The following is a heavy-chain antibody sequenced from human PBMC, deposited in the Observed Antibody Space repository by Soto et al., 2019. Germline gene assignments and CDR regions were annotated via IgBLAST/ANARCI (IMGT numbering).Heavy chain of an antibody. J-gene: IGHJ3*01. CDR2: ISNRGDT. V-gene: IGHV3-66*01. D-gene: IGHD2-15*01. CDR1: GFIVSDTY. CDR3: AREPRYCGGGSCSITGDAYDL. Sequence: EVQLVESGGGLVQPGGSLRLSCTASGFIVSDTYVNWLRQPPGKGLEWVSVISNRGDTHYADSVRDRFRLSRDISDNTLHLQMNNLRVEDTAVYYCAREPRYCGGGSCSITGDAYDLWGKGTMVTVSS.